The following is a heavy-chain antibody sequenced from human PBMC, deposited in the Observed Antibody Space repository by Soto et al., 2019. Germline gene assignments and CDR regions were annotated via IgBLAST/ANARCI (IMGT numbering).Heavy chain of an antibody. CDR2: IYHSGST. J-gene: IGHJ6*02. CDR1: GGSISSSNW. Sequence: PSETLSLTCAVSGGSISSSNWWSWVRQPPGKGLEWIGDIYHSGSTNYNPSLKSRVTISVDKSKNQFSLKLSSVTAADTALYYCARLNAGTTYYYYGMDVWGQGTTVTVSS. CDR3: ARLNAGTTYYYYGMDV. D-gene: IGHD1-7*01. V-gene: IGHV4-4*02.